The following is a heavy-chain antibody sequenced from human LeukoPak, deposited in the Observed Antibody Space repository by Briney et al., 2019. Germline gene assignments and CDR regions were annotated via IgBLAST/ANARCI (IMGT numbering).Heavy chain of an antibody. D-gene: IGHD4-17*01. CDR2: ISGSGGNT. CDR1: GFAFGGFA. CDR3: ARGRGGDYVPSRFDY. Sequence: GGSLRLSCSASGFAFGGFAMGWVRQAPGKGLEWVSSISGSGGNTYYADSVEGRFTVSRDNSKDTLYLQMNSLRAEDTALYYCARGRGGDYVPSRFDYWGQGTLVTVSS. V-gene: IGHV3-23*01. J-gene: IGHJ4*02.